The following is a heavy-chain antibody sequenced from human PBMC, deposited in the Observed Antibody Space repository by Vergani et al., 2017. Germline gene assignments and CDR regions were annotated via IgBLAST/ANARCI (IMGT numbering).Heavy chain of an antibody. J-gene: IGHJ3*02. D-gene: IGHD1-26*01. V-gene: IGHV4-38-2*01. CDR3: ARRPTWELGALDI. Sequence: QVQLQESGPGLVKPSETLSLTCAVSGYSINSDFYWGWIRQPPGKGLEWIATIYPSVNTYYNPSLNSRLTMSVDTSKNQFSLKLNSMTAADTAVYYCARRPTWELGALDIWGQGTLVTVSS. CDR2: IYPSVNT. CDR1: GYSINSDFY.